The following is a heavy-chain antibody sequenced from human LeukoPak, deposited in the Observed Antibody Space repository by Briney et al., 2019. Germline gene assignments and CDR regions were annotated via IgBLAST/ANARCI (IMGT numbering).Heavy chain of an antibody. CDR1: GFTFSSYA. CDR2: ISYHGNNE. J-gene: IGHJ4*02. V-gene: IGHV3-30*03. Sequence: GGSLRLSCAASGFTFSSYAMSWVRQAPGKGLEWVAVISYHGNNEYYADSVKGRFTISRDNSKNTLYLQMNSLTAEDTAVYYCARCPESSGYYYELDSWGQGTLVTVSS. D-gene: IGHD3-22*01. CDR3: ARCPESSGYYYELDS.